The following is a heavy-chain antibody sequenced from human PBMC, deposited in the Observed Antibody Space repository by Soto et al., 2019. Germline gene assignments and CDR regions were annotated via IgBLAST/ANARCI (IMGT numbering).Heavy chain of an antibody. D-gene: IGHD2-21*02. Sequence: QVQLVQSGAEVKKPGSSVKVSCKASGGTFSSYAISWVRQAPGQGLEWMGGIIPIFGTANYAQKFQGRVTITADESTSTAYMELSRLRSEDTAVHYCARDMAYCGGDCYPLYGMDVWGQGTTVTVSS. CDR1: GGTFSSYA. CDR3: ARDMAYCGGDCYPLYGMDV. CDR2: IIPIFGTA. V-gene: IGHV1-69*01. J-gene: IGHJ6*02.